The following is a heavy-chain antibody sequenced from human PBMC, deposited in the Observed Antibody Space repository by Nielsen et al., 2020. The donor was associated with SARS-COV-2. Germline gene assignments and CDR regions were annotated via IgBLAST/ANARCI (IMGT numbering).Heavy chain of an antibody. Sequence: WVRQAPGQRLERMGWINSVNGNTKYSQKFQGRVTITRDTSASTAYMELSSLRSEDTAVYYCARGRYYYGSGSYYNGYYYYYGMDVWGQGTTVTVSS. J-gene: IGHJ6*02. V-gene: IGHV1-3*01. CDR3: ARGRYYYGSGSYYNGYYYYYGMDV. CDR2: INSVNGNT. D-gene: IGHD3-10*01.